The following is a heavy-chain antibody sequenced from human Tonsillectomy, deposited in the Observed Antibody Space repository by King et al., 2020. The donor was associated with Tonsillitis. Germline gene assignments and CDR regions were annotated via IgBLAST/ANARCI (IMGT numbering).Heavy chain of an antibody. J-gene: IGHJ4*02. D-gene: IGHD3-10*01. CDR1: GGSISSYY. Sequence: VQLQESGPGLLKPSETLSLTCAVSGGSISSYYWNWLRQPPGKGLEWIGYIYDSGSTKYNPSLKSRVTISVDTSKNQFSLKLSSVTAADTAVYYCARRHYGSGSYDYWGQGTLVTVSS. CDR3: ARRHYGSGSYDY. CDR2: IYDSGST. V-gene: IGHV4-59*08.